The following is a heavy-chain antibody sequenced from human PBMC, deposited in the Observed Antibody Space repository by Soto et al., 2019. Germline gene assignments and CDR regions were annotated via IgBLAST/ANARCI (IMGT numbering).Heavy chain of an antibody. CDR1: GYTLTGYY. J-gene: IGHJ6*02. CDR3: ARDSLGSGYYEYYYGMDV. D-gene: IGHD3-22*01. CDR2: INPSGGST. V-gene: IGHV1-46*01. Sequence: ASVKIACKASGYTLTGYYMDWVGQAHEQGLEWMGIINPSGGSTSYAQKFQGRVTMTRDTSTSTVYMELSSLRSEDTAVYYCARDSLGSGYYEYYYGMDVWGQGPTVTVSS.